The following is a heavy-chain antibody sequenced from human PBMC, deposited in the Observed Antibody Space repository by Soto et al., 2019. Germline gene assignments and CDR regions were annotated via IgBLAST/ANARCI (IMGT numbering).Heavy chain of an antibody. J-gene: IGHJ5*02. D-gene: IGHD1-26*01. Sequence: GGSLRLSCAISGFSVSSNYLSWVRQAPGKGLEWVSVQYSGGSTYYADSVQGRFTISRDKSNNTLYLHMRRVRAEDTAVYFCARHRHPRGTVGATSPLDPWGQGTQVTVSS. V-gene: IGHV3-53*01. CDR1: GFSVSSNY. CDR3: ARHRHPRGTVGATSPLDP. CDR2: QYSGGST.